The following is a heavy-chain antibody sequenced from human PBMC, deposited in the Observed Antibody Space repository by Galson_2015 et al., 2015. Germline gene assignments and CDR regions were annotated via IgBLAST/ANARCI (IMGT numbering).Heavy chain of an antibody. CDR1: GFTFSDYY. Sequence: LRLSCAASGFTFSDYYMSWIRQAPGKGLEWVSFIGSSGSSIYYADSVKGRFTISRDNAKKSLYLQMDSLRGEDTAVYYCARLFVDPAMVTEIWYFDLWGRGTLVTVSS. D-gene: IGHD5-18*01. CDR3: ARLFVDPAMVTEIWYFDL. J-gene: IGHJ2*01. V-gene: IGHV3-11*01. CDR2: IGSSGSSI.